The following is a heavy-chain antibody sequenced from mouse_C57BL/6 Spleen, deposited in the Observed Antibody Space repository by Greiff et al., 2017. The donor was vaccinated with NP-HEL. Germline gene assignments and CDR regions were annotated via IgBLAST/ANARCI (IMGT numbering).Heavy chain of an antibody. CDR3: ARADYYGSSPYAMDY. V-gene: IGHV3-3*01. Sequence: EVKVEESGPSLVRPSQTLSLTCTVTGFSINSDCYWIWIRQFPGNKLEYIGYTFYSGITYYNPSLESRTCITRDTSKNQFSLKLSSVTTEDTATYYCARADYYGSSPYAMDYWGQGTSVTVSS. J-gene: IGHJ4*01. CDR1: GFSINSDCY. D-gene: IGHD1-1*01. CDR2: TFYSGIT.